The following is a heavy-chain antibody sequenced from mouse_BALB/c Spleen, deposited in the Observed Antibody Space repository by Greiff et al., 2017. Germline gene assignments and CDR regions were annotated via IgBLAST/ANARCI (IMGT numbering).Heavy chain of an antibody. Sequence: EVHLVESGGGLVQPKGSLKLSCAASGFTFNTYAMNWVRQAPGKGLEWVARIRSKSNNYATYYADSVKDRFTISRDDSQSMLYLQMNNLKTEDTAMYYCVRQGLIYDGYYDYAMDYWGQGTSVTVSS. J-gene: IGHJ4*01. V-gene: IGHV10-1*02. CDR1: GFTFNTYA. D-gene: IGHD2-3*01. CDR3: VRQGLIYDGYYDYAMDY. CDR2: IRSKSNNYAT.